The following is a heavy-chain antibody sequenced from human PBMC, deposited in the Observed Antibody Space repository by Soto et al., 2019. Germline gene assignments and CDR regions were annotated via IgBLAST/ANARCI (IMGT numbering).Heavy chain of an antibody. J-gene: IGHJ3*02. CDR1: GFTVSSNY. CDR2: IYSGGST. CDR3: ARPLDYDSNGYYAFDI. Sequence: PGGSLILSCAASGFTVSSNYMSWVRQAPGKGLEWVSVIYSGGSTYYADSVKGRFTISRDNSKNTLYLQMNSLRAEDTAVYHCARPLDYDSNGYYAFDIWGQGTMVTVSS. V-gene: IGHV3-53*01. D-gene: IGHD3-22*01.